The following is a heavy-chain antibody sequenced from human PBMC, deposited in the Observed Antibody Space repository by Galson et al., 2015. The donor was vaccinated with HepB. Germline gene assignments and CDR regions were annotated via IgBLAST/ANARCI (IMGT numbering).Heavy chain of an antibody. Sequence: SETLSLTCTVSGGSISSSSYYWGWIRQPPGKGLEWIGSIYFGNTYYNPSLKSRVTISVDTSKNQFSQKLSSVTAADTAVYYCARQGRDCNGVICIQSFDWWGQGILVTVAS. D-gene: IGHD2-15*01. CDR2: IYFGNT. V-gene: IGHV4-39*01. CDR3: ARQGRDCNGVICIQSFDW. J-gene: IGHJ4*02. CDR1: GGSISSSSYY.